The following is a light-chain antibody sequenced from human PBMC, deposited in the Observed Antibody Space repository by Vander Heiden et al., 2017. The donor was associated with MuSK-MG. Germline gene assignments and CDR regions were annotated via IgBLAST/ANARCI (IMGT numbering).Light chain of an antibody. J-gene: IGKJ2*01. CDR1: QSISSW. CDR3: QQYNSYLYT. CDR2: DAS. V-gene: IGKV1-5*01. Sequence: IQMTHTPSTLSATVRDRVTIPCRLSQSISSWLAWYQQKPGKAPKLLIYDASSLESGVPSRFSGSGSGTEFTLTISSLQPDDFATYYCQQYNSYLYTFGQGTKVEIK.